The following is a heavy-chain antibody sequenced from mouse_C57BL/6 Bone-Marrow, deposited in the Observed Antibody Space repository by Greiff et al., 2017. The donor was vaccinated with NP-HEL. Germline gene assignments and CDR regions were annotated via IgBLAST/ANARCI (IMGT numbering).Heavy chain of an antibody. Sequence: VQLQQSGAELARPGASVKMSCKASGYTFTSYTMHWVKQRPGQGLEWIGYINPSSGYTKYNQKFKDKATLTADKSSSTAYMQLSSLTSEDSAVYYCARSRLGRYFDYWGQVTTLTVSS. V-gene: IGHV1-4*01. CDR1: GYTFTSYT. D-gene: IGHD4-1*01. J-gene: IGHJ2*01. CDR3: ARSRLGRYFDY. CDR2: INPSSGYT.